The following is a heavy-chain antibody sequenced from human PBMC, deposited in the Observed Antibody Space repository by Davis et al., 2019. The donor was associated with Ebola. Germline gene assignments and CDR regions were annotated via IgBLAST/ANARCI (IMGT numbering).Heavy chain of an antibody. V-gene: IGHV3-21*01. Sequence: GGSLRLSCAASAFTLSSYSMNWVRQAPGKGLEWVSSISSSSSYIYYADSVKGRFTISRDNAKNSLYLQMNSLRAEDTAVYYCARAHRTYYDFWKGHRFYGMDVWGQGTTVTVSS. CDR2: ISSSSSYI. CDR1: AFTLSSYS. CDR3: ARAHRTYYDFWKGHRFYGMDV. D-gene: IGHD3-3*01. J-gene: IGHJ6*02.